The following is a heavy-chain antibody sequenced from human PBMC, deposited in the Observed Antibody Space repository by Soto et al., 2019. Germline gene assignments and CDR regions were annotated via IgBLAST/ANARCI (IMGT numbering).Heavy chain of an antibody. D-gene: IGHD3-3*01. CDR3: ASSIGLGFLEWFVNGPFDY. CDR1: GYTFTSCY. Sequence: ASVKVSCKASGYTFTSCYMHWVRQAPGQGLEWMGIINPSGGSTSYAQKFQGRVTMTRDTSTSTVYMELSSLRSEDTAVYYCASSIGLGFLEWFVNGPFDYWGQGTLVTVSS. V-gene: IGHV1-46*01. CDR2: INPSGGST. J-gene: IGHJ4*02.